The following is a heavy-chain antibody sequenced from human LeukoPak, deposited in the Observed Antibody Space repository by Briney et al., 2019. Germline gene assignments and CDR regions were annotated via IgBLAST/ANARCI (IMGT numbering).Heavy chain of an antibody. J-gene: IGHJ4*02. CDR2: ISASGGST. CDR3: AKDQRWELPHYLDS. D-gene: IGHD1-26*01. V-gene: IGHV3-23*01. CDR1: GFTVSNTY. Sequence: GGSLRLSCAASGFTVSNTYMSWVRQVPGKGLEWVSGISASGGSTSYADSVRGRFTISRDNSKNTLYVQMNSLRDEDTAVYYCAKDQRWELPHYLDSWGQGTLVTVSS.